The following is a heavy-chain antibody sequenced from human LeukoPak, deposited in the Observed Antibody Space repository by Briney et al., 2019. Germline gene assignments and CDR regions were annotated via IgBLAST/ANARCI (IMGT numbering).Heavy chain of an antibody. CDR1: GFTFRSHA. CDR2: IYENGGTT. D-gene: IGHD2-21*01. Sequence: GGSLRLSCVGSGFTFRSHAMSWVRQAPEKGLEFVSGIYENGGTTYYADSVRGRFSISRDNSKNTLYLQMDSLRGEDTAVYYCAKDFRIGYSAHFDYWGQGALVTVSS. J-gene: IGHJ4*02. V-gene: IGHV3-23*01. CDR3: AKDFRIGYSAHFDY.